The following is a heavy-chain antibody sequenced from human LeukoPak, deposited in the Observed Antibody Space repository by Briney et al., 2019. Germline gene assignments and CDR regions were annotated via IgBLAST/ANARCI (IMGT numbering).Heavy chain of an antibody. CDR1: GYPFTTYG. V-gene: IGHV1-18*01. D-gene: IGHD4-17*01. CDR3: ARADYGDYFEFDY. Sequence: GASVKVSCKASGYPFTTYGINWVRQAPGQGLEWMGWINTYNGDTNYAQKFQGRVTMTRDTSTSTVYMELSSLRSEDTAVYYCARADYGDYFEFDYWGQGTLVTVSS. J-gene: IGHJ4*02. CDR2: INTYNGDT.